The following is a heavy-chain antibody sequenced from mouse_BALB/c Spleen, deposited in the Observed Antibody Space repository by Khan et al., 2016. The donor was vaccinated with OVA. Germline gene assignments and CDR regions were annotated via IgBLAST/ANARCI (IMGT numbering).Heavy chain of an antibody. J-gene: IGHJ4*01. D-gene: IGHD3-2*02. V-gene: IGHV5-9-3*01. Sequence: EVELVESGGGLVKPGGSLKLSCSASGFTFSTYAMSWVRQTPEKMLECVATISTGGHYTFYPDSVQGRFSISRDNAKNTLYLQMSSRRKEDTAKYYRARRLDDHHAMDDWGQGTSVTVTS. CDR3: ARRLDDHHAMDD. CDR1: GFTFSTYA. CDR2: ISTGGHYT.